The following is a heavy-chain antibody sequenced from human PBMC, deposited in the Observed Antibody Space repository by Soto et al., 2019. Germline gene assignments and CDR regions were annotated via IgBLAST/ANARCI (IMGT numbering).Heavy chain of an antibody. V-gene: IGHV1-18*01. CDR1: GYAFTTYG. D-gene: IGHD6-6*01. CDR2: ISAHNGNT. CDR3: ARGRDGDY. J-gene: IGHJ4*02. Sequence: QVHLVQSGAEVKKPGASVKVSCKGSGYAFTTYGITWVRQAPGQGLEWMGWISAHNGNTNYEQKLQGRVTVTRDTPTSTAYIELRSLRSADTAVYYCARGRDGDYWGQGALVTVSS.